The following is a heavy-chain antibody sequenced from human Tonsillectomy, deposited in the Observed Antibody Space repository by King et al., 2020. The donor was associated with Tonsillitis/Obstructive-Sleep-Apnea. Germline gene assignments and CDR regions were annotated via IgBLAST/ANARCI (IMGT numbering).Heavy chain of an antibody. CDR3: STTVTTSDVDYYMDV. Sequence: VQLVESGAEVKKPGASVKVSCKASGYTFTSYYMHWVRQAPGQGLEWMGIINPSGGSTSYAQKFQGRVTMTRDTSTGQVYMELSSLRSEDTAVYYCSTTVTTSDVDYYMDVWGKGTTVTVSS. CDR2: INPSGGST. V-gene: IGHV1-46*01. CDR1: GYTFTSYY. J-gene: IGHJ6*03. D-gene: IGHD4-17*01.